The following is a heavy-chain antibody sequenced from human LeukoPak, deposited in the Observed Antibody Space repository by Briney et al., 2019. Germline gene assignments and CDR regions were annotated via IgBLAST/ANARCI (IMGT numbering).Heavy chain of an antibody. J-gene: IGHJ4*02. Sequence: VASVKVSCKASGYTFTGYYIHWVRQAPGQGLEWVAWIKPDSGGTNYAQKFHGRVTVAWDTSISTAYMEVSGLRSDDTAVYYCATDIPHGSGSFSYFDYWGQGTLVTVSS. CDR3: ATDIPHGSGSFSYFDY. D-gene: IGHD3-10*01. CDR2: IKPDSGGT. V-gene: IGHV1-2*02. CDR1: GYTFTGYY.